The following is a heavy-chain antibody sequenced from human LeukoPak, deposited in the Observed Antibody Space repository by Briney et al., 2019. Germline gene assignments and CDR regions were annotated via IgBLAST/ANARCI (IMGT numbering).Heavy chain of an antibody. CDR3: AKGVCSGGSCSYYFDY. Sequence: GGSLRLSCAASGFTFDDYAMHWVRQAPGKGLEWVSGISWNSGSIGYADSVKGRFTISRDNAKNSLYLQMNSLRAEDTALYYCAKGVCSGGSCSYYFDYWGQGTLVTVSS. V-gene: IGHV3-9*01. J-gene: IGHJ4*02. CDR1: GFTFDDYA. D-gene: IGHD2-15*01. CDR2: ISWNSGSI.